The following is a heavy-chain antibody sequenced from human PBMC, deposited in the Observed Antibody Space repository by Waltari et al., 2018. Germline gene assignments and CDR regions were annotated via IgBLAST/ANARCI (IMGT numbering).Heavy chain of an antibody. CDR3: ARGMVGAAYFDC. Sequence: EVQLVESGGGLVQPGGSLRPSCVASGFTFSSYSMNWVRQAPGKGLEWVSYISSSSTINYADSVKGRFTISRDSPKNSLYLQMNSLRAEDAAVYYCARGMVGAAYFDCWGQGALVSVSS. J-gene: IGHJ4*02. V-gene: IGHV3-48*04. CDR2: ISSSSTI. D-gene: IGHD1-26*01. CDR1: GFTFSSYS.